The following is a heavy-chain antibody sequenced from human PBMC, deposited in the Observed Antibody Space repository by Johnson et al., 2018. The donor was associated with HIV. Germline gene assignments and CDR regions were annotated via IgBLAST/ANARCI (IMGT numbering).Heavy chain of an antibody. V-gene: IGHV3-53*01. CDR1: GFTFRSYS. Sequence: MLLVESGGGVVQPGRSLRLSCAASGFTFRSYSMHWVRQAPGKGLEWVSVIYSGGSTYYADSVKGRFTISRDNSKNTLYLQMNSLRGEDTAVYYCARDPSAVVGATYAFGIWGQGTMVTVSS. D-gene: IGHD1-26*01. CDR2: IYSGGST. J-gene: IGHJ3*02. CDR3: ARDPSAVVGATYAFGI.